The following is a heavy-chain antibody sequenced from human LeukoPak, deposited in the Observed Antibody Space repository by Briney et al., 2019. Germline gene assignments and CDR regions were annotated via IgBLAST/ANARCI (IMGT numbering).Heavy chain of an antibody. CDR3: ARGGIYCSSTSCPDAFDI. CDR1: GASISSSSYY. CDR2: IYYSGST. Sequence: PSDTLSLTCTVSGASISSSSYYWSWIRQPPGKGLEWIGYIYYSGSTNYNPSLKSRVTISVDTSKNQFSLKLSSVTAADTAVYYCARGGIYCSSTSCPDAFDIWGQGTMVTVSS. V-gene: IGHV4-61*01. J-gene: IGHJ3*02. D-gene: IGHD2-2*01.